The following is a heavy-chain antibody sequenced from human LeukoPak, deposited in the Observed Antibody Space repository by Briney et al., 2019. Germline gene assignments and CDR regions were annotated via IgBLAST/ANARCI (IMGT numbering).Heavy chain of an antibody. CDR2: TIPIFGTP. V-gene: IGHV1-69*05. J-gene: IGHJ4*02. CDR1: GGTFSSYA. Sequence: ASVKVSCKASGGTFSSYAISWVRRAPGQGLEWMGGTIPIFGTPNYAQKFQGRVTITTDESTSTAYMELSSLRSEDTAMYYCARDLRLGMEFSPVGYFDYWGQGTLVTVSS. CDR3: ARDLRLGMEFSPVGYFDY. D-gene: IGHD7-27*01.